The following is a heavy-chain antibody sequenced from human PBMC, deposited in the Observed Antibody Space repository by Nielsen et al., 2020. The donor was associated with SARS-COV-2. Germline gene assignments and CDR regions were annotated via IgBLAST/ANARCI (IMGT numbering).Heavy chain of an antibody. CDR2: FDPEDGET. J-gene: IGHJ3*02. V-gene: IGHV1-24*01. Sequence: WVRQAPGQGLEWMGGFDPEDGETIYAQKFQGRVTMTEDTSTDTAYMELRSLRSDDTAVYYCARVEFGYYDILTGYYLVYAFDIWGQGTMVTVSS. CDR3: ARVEFGYYDILTGYYLVYAFDI. D-gene: IGHD3-9*01.